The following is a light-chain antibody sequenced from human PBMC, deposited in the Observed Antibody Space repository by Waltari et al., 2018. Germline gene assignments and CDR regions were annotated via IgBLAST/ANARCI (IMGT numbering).Light chain of an antibody. CDR2: QAS. CDR1: QAISTW. Sequence: DIQMTQSPSTLSASVGDRVTITCRASQAISTWVAWYQQKPGRAPVLLIYQASTLDVGVPSRFSGSGSGTEFTLTISSLQPDDFATYFCQHYDYYPWAFGPGTKVDLK. CDR3: QHYDYYPWA. J-gene: IGKJ1*01. V-gene: IGKV1-5*03.